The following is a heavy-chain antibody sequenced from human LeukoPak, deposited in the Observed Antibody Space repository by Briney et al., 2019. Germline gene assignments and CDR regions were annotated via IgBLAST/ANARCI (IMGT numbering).Heavy chain of an antibody. D-gene: IGHD6-13*01. J-gene: IGHJ4*02. CDR1: GGSISSLY. CDR3: ARSSLAAAGTSDY. CDR2: INYNGST. Sequence: SETLSLTCTVSGGSISSLYWSWIRQPPGKGLKWIAYINYNGSTNYNPSLKSRVTISIDTSKSQFSLKLRSVTAADTAVYYCARSSLAAAGTSDYWGQGTLVTVSS. V-gene: IGHV4-59*01.